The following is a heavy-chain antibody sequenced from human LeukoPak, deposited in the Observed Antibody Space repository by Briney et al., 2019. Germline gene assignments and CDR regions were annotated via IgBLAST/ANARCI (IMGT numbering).Heavy chain of an antibody. D-gene: IGHD4-17*01. Sequence: SETLSLTCTVSGYSISSGYYWGWIRQPPGKGLEWIGSIYHSGSTYYNPSLKSRVTISVDTSKNQFSLKLSSVTAADTAVYYCAREDDYDDYDAFDIWGQGTMVTVSS. CDR1: GYSISSGYY. J-gene: IGHJ3*02. V-gene: IGHV4-38-2*02. CDR3: AREDDYDDYDAFDI. CDR2: IYHSGST.